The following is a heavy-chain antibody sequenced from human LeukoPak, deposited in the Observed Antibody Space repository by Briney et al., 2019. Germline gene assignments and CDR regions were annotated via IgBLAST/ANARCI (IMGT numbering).Heavy chain of an antibody. J-gene: IGHJ4*02. CDR3: ARVTYGFWSGYPYYFDY. Sequence: GASVKVSCKASGYTFTGYYMHWVRQAPGQGLEWMGWINPNSGGTNYAQKFQGRVTMTRDTSISTAYMELSRLRSDDTAVYYCARVTYGFWSGYPYYFDYWGQGTLVTVSS. CDR1: GYTFTGYY. CDR2: INPNSGGT. V-gene: IGHV1-2*02. D-gene: IGHD3-3*01.